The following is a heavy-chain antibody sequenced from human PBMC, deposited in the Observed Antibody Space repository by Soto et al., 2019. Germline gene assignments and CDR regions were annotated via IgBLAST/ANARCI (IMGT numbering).Heavy chain of an antibody. V-gene: IGHV4-34*01. CDR1: GGSFSGYY. D-gene: IGHD6-13*01. Sequence: LETLSLTCAVYGGSFSGYYWSWIRQPPGKGLEWIGEINHSGSTNYNPSLKSRVTISVDTSKNQFSLKLSSVTAADTAVYYCARVGSSWYLGYYYYYMDVWGKGTTVTVSS. CDR3: ARVGSSWYLGYYYYYMDV. J-gene: IGHJ6*03. CDR2: INHSGST.